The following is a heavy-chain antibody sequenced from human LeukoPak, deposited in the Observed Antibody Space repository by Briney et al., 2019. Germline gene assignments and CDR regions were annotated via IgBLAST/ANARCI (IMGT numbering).Heavy chain of an antibody. V-gene: IGHV3-30*02. J-gene: IGHJ4*02. CDR1: GFTFSSYG. CDR3: AKDRTYTSSSGGFDY. Sequence: PGGSLRLSCAASGFTFSSYGMHWVRQAPGKGLEWVAFIRYDGSNKYYADSVKGRFTISRDNSKNTLHLQMNSLRTEDTAVYYCAKDRTYTSSSGGFDYWGQGTLVTVSS. D-gene: IGHD6-6*01. CDR2: IRYDGSNK.